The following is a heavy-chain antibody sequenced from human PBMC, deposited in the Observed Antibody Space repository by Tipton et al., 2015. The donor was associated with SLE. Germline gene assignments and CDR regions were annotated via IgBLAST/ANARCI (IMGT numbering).Heavy chain of an antibody. D-gene: IGHD6-13*01. Sequence: TLSLTCAVSGGSISSGGYSWSWIRQPPGKGLEWIGEINHSGSTNYNPSLKSRVTISVDTSKNQFSLKLSSVTAADTAVYYCARATIAAAVYWGQGTLVTVSS. J-gene: IGHJ4*02. V-gene: IGHV4-30-2*01. CDR2: INHSGST. CDR3: ARATIAAAVY. CDR1: GGSISSGGYS.